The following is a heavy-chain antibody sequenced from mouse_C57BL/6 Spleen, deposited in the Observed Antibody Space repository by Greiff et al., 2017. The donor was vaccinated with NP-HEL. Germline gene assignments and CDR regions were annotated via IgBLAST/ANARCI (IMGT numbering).Heavy chain of an antibody. Sequence: QVQLQQPGAELVRPGSSVKLSCKASGYTFTSYWMDWVKQRPGHGLEWIGNIYPSDSETHYNQKFKDKATLTVDKSSSTAYMQLSSLTSEDSAVYYCARSEAMDYWGQGTSVTVSS. V-gene: IGHV1-61*01. CDR2: IYPSDSET. CDR1: GYTFTSYW. CDR3: ARSEAMDY. J-gene: IGHJ4*01.